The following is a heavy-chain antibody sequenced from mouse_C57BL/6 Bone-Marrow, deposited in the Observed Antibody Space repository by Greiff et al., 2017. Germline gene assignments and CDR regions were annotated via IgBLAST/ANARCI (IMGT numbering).Heavy chain of an antibody. D-gene: IGHD3-2*01. Sequence: VQLQQPGAELVKPGASVKMSCKASGYTFTSYWITWVKQRPGQGLEWIGDIYPGSGGTNYNEKFKSKATLTVDTSSSTAYLQLSSLTSEDAAVYYCARDSSGPCNYWGQGTTLTVSA. CDR1: GYTFTSYW. CDR3: ARDSSGPCNY. J-gene: IGHJ2*01. CDR2: IYPGSGGT. V-gene: IGHV1-55*01.